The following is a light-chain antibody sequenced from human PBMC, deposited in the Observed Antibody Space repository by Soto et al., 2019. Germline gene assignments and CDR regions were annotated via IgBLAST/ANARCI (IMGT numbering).Light chain of an antibody. Sequence: DIQMTQSPSSLSASVGDRVTITCPTSQPISDYLNWYQQKPGKAPSLLLYTSSHLQTGVPSRFSGSGSGTPFTLTINSLQPDDFATYYCQHSYNTPRTFGQGTKVDIK. CDR1: QPISDY. V-gene: IGKV1-39*01. CDR3: QHSYNTPRT. CDR2: TSS. J-gene: IGKJ1*01.